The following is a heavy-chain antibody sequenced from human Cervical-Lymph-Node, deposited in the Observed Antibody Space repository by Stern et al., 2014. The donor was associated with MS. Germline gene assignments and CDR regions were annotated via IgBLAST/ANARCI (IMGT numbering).Heavy chain of an antibody. D-gene: IGHD3-9*01. J-gene: IGHJ6*02. CDR2: MNPDSGNT. CDR1: GYTFTSYD. CDR3: ARRDPYDVFRYYNMDV. Sequence: VQLVESGAEVKKPGASVTVSCKTSGYTFTSYDINWVRQATGHGLEWMGWMNPDSGNTGYAQKFRGRVTMTRDTSISTAYMELSNLRSEDTAVYFCARRDPYDVFRYYNMDVWGQGTTVTVSS. V-gene: IGHV1-8*01.